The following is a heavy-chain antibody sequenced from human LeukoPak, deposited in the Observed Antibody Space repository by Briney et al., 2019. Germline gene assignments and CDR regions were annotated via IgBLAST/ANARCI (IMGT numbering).Heavy chain of an antibody. CDR3: ARHPGAVAHFDY. Sequence: PSETLSLTCTVSGGSISSSTYYLGWIRQPPGKGLEWIGSIYYSGSTYYNPSLKSRVTMSVDTSKNQFSLKLSSVTAADTAVYYCARHPGAVAHFDYWGQGTLVTVSS. J-gene: IGHJ4*02. D-gene: IGHD6-19*01. CDR1: GGSISSSTYY. V-gene: IGHV4-39*01. CDR2: IYYSGST.